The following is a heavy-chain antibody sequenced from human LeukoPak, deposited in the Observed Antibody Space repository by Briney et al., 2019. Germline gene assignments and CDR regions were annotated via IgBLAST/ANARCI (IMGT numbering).Heavy chain of an antibody. J-gene: IGHJ4*02. CDR3: ARGSFVAAAGDSDDY. D-gene: IGHD6-13*01. CDR1: GGTFSSYA. Sequence: SVKVSCKASGGTFSSYAISWVRQAPGQGLEWMGRIIPILGIANYAQKFQGRVTITADKSTSTAYMELSSLRSEDTAVYYCARGSFVAAAGDSDDYWGQGTLVTVSS. V-gene: IGHV1-69*04. CDR2: IIPILGIA.